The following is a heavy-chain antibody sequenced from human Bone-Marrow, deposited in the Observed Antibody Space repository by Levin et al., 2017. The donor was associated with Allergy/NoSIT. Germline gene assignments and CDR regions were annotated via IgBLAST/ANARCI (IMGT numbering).Heavy chain of an antibody. V-gene: IGHV3-21*01. D-gene: IGHD3-3*01. Sequence: GGSLRLSCAASGFTFSSYSMNWVRQAPGKGLEWVSSISSSSSYIYYADSVKGRFTISRDNAKNSLYLQMNSLRAEDTAVYYCARDRPITIFGVVIISAHSPGATTPYGMDVWGQGTTVTVSS. CDR2: ISSSSSYI. CDR3: ARDRPITIFGVVIISAHSPGATTPYGMDV. CDR1: GFTFSSYS. J-gene: IGHJ6*02.